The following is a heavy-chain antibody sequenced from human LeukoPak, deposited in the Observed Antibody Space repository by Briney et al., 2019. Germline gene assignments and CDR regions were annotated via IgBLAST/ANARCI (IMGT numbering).Heavy chain of an antibody. J-gene: IGHJ5*02. Sequence: PGGSLRLSCAASGFTFSSYAMSWVRQAPGKGLEWVSAISGSGGSTYYADSVKGRFTISRDNSKNTLYLQMNSLRAEDTAVYCCAREYRFSNWFDPWGQGTLVTVSS. CDR2: ISGSGGST. CDR3: AREYRFSNWFDP. D-gene: IGHD3-3*01. CDR1: GFTFSSYA. V-gene: IGHV3-23*01.